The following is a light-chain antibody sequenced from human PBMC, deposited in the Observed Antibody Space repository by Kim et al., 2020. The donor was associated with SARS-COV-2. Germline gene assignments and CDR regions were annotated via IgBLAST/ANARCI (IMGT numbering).Light chain of an antibody. CDR3: QQYATSPST. V-gene: IGKV3-20*01. CDR2: VAS. Sequence: EIVLTQSPGTLSLSPGERATLSCRASESVSSNYLAWYQQKPGQAPRLLIYVASSRATGIPDRFSGSGSGTDFTLTISRLEPEDFAVYYCQQYATSPSTFGQGTRLEIK. CDR1: ESVSSNY. J-gene: IGKJ5*01.